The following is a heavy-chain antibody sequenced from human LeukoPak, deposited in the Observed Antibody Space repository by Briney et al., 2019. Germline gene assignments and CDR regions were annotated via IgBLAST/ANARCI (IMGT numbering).Heavy chain of an antibody. CDR1: GGSISSSSYY. Sequence: SETLSLTCTVSGGSISSSSYYWGWIRQPPGKGLEWIVSIYYSGSTYYNPSLKSRVTISVDTSKNQFSLKLSSVTAADTAVYYCARQDYDILTGYPNWFDLWGQGTLVTVSS. CDR3: ARQDYDILTGYPNWFDL. CDR2: IYYSGST. J-gene: IGHJ5*02. D-gene: IGHD3-9*01. V-gene: IGHV4-39*01.